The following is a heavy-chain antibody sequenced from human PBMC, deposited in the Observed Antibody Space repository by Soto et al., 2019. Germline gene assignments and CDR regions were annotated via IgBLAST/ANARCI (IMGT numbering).Heavy chain of an antibody. D-gene: IGHD2-15*01. V-gene: IGHV3-30*18. CDR1: GFTFSSYG. CDR3: AKDLEDIVVVVAAPYGMDV. CDR2: ISYDGSNK. Sequence: QVQLVESGGGVVQPGRSLRLSCAASGFTFSSYGMHWVRQAPGKGLEWVAVISYDGSNKYYADSVKGRFTTSRDNSKNTLYLQMNSLRAEDTAVYYCAKDLEDIVVVVAAPYGMDVWGQGTTVTVSS. J-gene: IGHJ6*02.